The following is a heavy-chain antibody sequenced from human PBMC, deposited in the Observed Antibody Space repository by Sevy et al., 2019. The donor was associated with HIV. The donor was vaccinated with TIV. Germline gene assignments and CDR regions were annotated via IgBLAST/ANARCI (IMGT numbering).Heavy chain of an antibody. CDR1: GFTFSNYA. D-gene: IGHD3-22*01. V-gene: IGHV3-23*01. J-gene: IGHJ6*02. CDR3: TTDFYYDSSGPLPLDGMDV. CDR2: ISVRGDRK. Sequence: GGSLRLSCAASGFTFSNYAMGWVRQAPGKGLEWVSGISVRGDRKYYADSVKGRFTISRDNSKNTLFLQMNSLRVEDTAVYYCTTDFYYDSSGPLPLDGMDVWGQGTTVTVSS.